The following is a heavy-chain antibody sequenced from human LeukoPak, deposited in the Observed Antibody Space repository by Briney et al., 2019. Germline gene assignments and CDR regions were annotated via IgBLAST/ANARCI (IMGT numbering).Heavy chain of an antibody. CDR1: GGSISSYY. J-gene: IGHJ5*02. CDR2: IYYRGST. Sequence: SETLSLTCTVSGGSISSYYWSWIRQPPGEGLEWIGYIYYRGSTKYNPSLKSRVTISVDTSKNQFSLKLSSVIAADTAVYYCARGFDGVAGWFDPWGQGTLVTVSS. CDR3: ARGFDGVAGWFDP. V-gene: IGHV4-59*01. D-gene: IGHD3-9*01.